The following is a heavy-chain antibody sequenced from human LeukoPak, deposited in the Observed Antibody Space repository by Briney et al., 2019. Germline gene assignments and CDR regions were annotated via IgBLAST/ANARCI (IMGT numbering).Heavy chain of an antibody. D-gene: IGHD4-23*01. CDR3: AKASDYGGNEFDF. Sequence: GGSLRLSCAASGFTFEHYGMHWVRPVPGKGLEWVSYITWNSAYKGYADSVRGRFAISRDNAKKSLHLQMNSLTGDDTAFYYCAKASDYGGNEFDFWGQGTLVTVSS. J-gene: IGHJ5*01. CDR2: ITWNSAYK. V-gene: IGHV3-9*01. CDR1: GFTFEHYG.